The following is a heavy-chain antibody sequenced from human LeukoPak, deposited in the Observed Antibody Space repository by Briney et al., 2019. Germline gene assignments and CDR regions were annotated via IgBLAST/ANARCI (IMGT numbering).Heavy chain of an antibody. Sequence: GGSLRLSCAASGFTFSAFAMTWVRQAPGKGLEWVSTITDDGYNTYSADSVKGRITFSRDNSKNTLSLQPRSLRAEDTAVYYCAKDLSYTSGASDHWGQGTLVTVSS. CDR3: AKDLSYTSGASDH. D-gene: IGHD6-19*01. CDR1: GFTFSAFA. V-gene: IGHV3-23*01. CDR2: ITDDGYNT. J-gene: IGHJ4*02.